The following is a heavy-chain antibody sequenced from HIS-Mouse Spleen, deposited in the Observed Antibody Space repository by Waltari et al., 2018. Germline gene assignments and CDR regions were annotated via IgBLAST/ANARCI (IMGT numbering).Heavy chain of an antibody. Sequence: EVQLVESGGGLVQPGGSLRLSCAASGFTFSSYWMHWVRQAPGKGLVCVCRSNRDGSSTSYADSVKGRFTISRDNAKNTLDLQMNSLRAEDTAVYYCAKQDLWIRKNYFDYWGQGTLVTVSS. CDR3: AKQDLWIRKNYFDY. CDR1: GFTFSSYW. D-gene: IGHD5-12*01. V-gene: IGHV3-74*01. J-gene: IGHJ4*02. CDR2: SNRDGSST.